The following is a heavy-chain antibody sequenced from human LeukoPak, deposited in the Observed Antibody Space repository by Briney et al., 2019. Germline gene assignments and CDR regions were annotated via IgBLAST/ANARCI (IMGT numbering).Heavy chain of an antibody. V-gene: IGHV4-30-2*03. CDR2: FYYTGST. Sequence: SQTLSLTCTVSGGSISSGVYYWSWIRQPPGKGLEWIGSFYYTGSTFYSPSLKSRVTISVDTSKNQFSLKLSSVTAADTAVYYCARRSGTYHAFDIWGQGTMVTVSS. CDR3: ARRSGTYHAFDI. D-gene: IGHD1-26*01. J-gene: IGHJ3*02. CDR1: GGSISSGVYY.